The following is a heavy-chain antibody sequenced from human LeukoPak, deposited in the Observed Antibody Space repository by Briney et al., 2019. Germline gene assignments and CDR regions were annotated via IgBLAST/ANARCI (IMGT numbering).Heavy chain of an antibody. J-gene: IGHJ4*02. V-gene: IGHV4-61*09. D-gene: IGHD6-13*01. CDR3: AREEQQQGSCFDY. CDR2: IYHSGST. Sequence: PSQTLSLTCTVSGGSISTGYNYWSWVRQPAGKGLEWIGEIYHSGSTNYNPSLKSRVTISVDKSKNQFSLKLSSVTAADTAVYYCAREEQQQGSCFDYWGQGTLVTVSS. CDR1: GGSISTGYNY.